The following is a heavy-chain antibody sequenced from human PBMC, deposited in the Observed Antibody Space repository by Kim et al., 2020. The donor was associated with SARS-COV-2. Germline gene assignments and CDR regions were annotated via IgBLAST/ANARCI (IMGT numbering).Heavy chain of an antibody. CDR2: T. D-gene: IGHD2-2*01. V-gene: IGHV4-39*01. Sequence: TYYNPSLTSRVTISVDTSKNQFSLKLSSVTAADTAVYYCARLGYCSKGCWFDPWGQGTLVTVSS. J-gene: IGHJ5*02. CDR3: ARLGYCSKGCWFDP.